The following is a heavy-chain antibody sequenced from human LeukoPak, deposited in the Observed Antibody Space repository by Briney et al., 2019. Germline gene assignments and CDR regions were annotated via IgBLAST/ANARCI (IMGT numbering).Heavy chain of an antibody. V-gene: IGHV4-39*01. CDR2: IYYTGST. Sequence: SETLSLTCTVSGGSISTDTYYWGWLRQPPGKGLEWIGSIYYTGSTYYYPSLKSQVTISVDTSKNQFSLRWNTVTAADTAVYYCARQRGIAAADSWGQGTLVTVSS. CDR3: ARQRGIAAADS. D-gene: IGHD6-13*01. CDR1: GGSISTDTYY. J-gene: IGHJ4*02.